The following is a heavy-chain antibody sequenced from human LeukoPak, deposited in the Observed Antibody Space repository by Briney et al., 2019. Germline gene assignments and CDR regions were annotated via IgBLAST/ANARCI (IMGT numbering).Heavy chain of an antibody. D-gene: IGHD2-2*01. V-gene: IGHV1-2*02. Sequence: ASVKVSCKASGYSFIGYYIHWVRQAPGQGLEWMGWIHPNSGGASYAQKFQGRVTLTRDTSISTAYMELSSLRSDDTAVYYCAREGGIVVRPAAHWFDPWGQGTLVTVSS. CDR3: AREGGIVVRPAAHWFDP. CDR2: IHPNSGGA. J-gene: IGHJ5*02. CDR1: GYSFIGYY.